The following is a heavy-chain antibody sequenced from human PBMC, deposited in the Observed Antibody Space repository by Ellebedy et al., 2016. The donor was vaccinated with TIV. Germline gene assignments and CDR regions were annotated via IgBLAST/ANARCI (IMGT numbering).Heavy chain of an antibody. D-gene: IGHD6-13*01. CDR2: IYYIGSA. J-gene: IGHJ4*02. CDR1: DASIRSYF. Sequence: MPSETLSLTCSVSDASIRSYFWSWIRQPPGKGLEWIGHIYYIGSADYNPSLKSRVTISVDTSKNQFSLKLSSVTAADAAVYYCARDEYNISWFKYWGQGTLDTVSS. CDR3: ARDEYNISWFKY. V-gene: IGHV4-59*12.